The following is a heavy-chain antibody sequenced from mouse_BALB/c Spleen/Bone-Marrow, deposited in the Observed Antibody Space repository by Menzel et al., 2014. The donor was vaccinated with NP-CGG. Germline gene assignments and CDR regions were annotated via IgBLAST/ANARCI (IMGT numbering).Heavy chain of an antibody. D-gene: IGHD2-4*01. Sequence: EVMLVESGAELVKPGASVKLSCTASGFNIKDTYMHWVKQRPEQGLEWIGRIDPANGNTKYDPKFQGKATITADTPSNTAYLQLSSLTSEDTAVYYCAVYDYEGFAYWGQGTLVTVSA. CDR2: IDPANGNT. CDR1: GFNIKDTY. CDR3: AVYDYEGFAY. J-gene: IGHJ3*01. V-gene: IGHV14-3*02.